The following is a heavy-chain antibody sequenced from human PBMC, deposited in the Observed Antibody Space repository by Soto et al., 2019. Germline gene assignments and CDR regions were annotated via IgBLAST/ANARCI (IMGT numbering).Heavy chain of an antibody. CDR3: ARRYCSGGSCYSSLDY. CDR1: GGSISSYY. J-gene: IGHJ4*02. CDR2: IYYSGST. V-gene: IGHV4-59*08. D-gene: IGHD2-15*01. Sequence: SETLSLTCTVSGGSISSYYWSWIRQPPGKGLEWIGYIYYSGSTNYNPSLKSRFTMLVETSKNQFSLRLSSLTAADTAVYYCARRYCSGGSCYSSLDYWGQGTLVTVSS.